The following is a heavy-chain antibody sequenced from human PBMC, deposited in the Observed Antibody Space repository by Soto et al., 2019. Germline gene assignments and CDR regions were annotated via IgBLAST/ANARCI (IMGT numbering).Heavy chain of an antibody. CDR3: ATVGYSSGWYPYYYYGMDV. J-gene: IGHJ6*02. CDR1: GGTFSSYA. CDR2: IIPIFGTA. V-gene: IGHV1-69*13. D-gene: IGHD6-19*01. Sequence: SVKVSCKASGGTFSSYAISWVRQAPGQGLEWMGGIIPIFGTANYAQKFQGRVTITADESTSTAYMELSSLRSEDTAVYYCATVGYSSGWYPYYYYGMDVWGQGTKVTVSS.